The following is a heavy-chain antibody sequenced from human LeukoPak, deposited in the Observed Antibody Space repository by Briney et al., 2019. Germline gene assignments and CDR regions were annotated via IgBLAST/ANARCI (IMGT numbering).Heavy chain of an antibody. Sequence: GGSLRLSCAASGFTFNNYGLSWVRQAPGKGLEWVSRIKYDGSDTSDADSVKGRFTISRDNAKKSLYPQMNSLRAEDTAVYYCARSYLYCVGGNCYSDYWGQGTLVTVSS. J-gene: IGHJ4*02. D-gene: IGHD2-15*01. CDR3: ARSYLYCVGGNCYSDY. CDR2: IKYDGSDT. CDR1: GFTFNNYG. V-gene: IGHV3-7*01.